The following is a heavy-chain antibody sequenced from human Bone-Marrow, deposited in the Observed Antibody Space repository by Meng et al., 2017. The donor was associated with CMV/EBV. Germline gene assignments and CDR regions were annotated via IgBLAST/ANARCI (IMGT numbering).Heavy chain of an antibody. D-gene: IGHD2-2*01. Sequence: GGSLRLSCAASGFTFSSYSMNWVRQAPGKGLEWVSSISSSSSYIYYADSVKGRFTISRDNAKNSLYLQMNSLRAEDTAVYYCAREGCSSTSCYWAYYYYGMDVWGQGTTVNVAS. V-gene: IGHV3-21*01. CDR1: GFTFSSYS. J-gene: IGHJ6*01. CDR3: AREGCSSTSCYWAYYYYGMDV. CDR2: ISSSSSYI.